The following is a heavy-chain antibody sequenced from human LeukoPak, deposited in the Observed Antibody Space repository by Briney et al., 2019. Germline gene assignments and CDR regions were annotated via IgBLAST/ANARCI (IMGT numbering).Heavy chain of an antibody. CDR3: ARGRYLTTLGGAAAGFLDS. V-gene: IGHV4-34*01. Sequence: PSETLSLTCGVNGGSFSGYYWNWIRQTPGKGLEWIGEINHSGSTNYNPSLKRRVTISVDTSQKQFSLRLTSVTAADTAVYYCARGRYLTTLGGAAAGFLDSWGQGTLVTVSS. CDR1: GGSFSGYY. CDR2: INHSGST. J-gene: IGHJ4*02. D-gene: IGHD6-13*01.